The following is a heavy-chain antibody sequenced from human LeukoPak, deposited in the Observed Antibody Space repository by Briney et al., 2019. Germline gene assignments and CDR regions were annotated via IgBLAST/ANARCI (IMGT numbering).Heavy chain of an antibody. CDR3: ARTRRYYMDV. CDR1: GGSISSGSYY. CDR2: IYTSGST. Sequence: SQTLSLTCTVSGGSISSGSYYWSWIRQPAGKGLEWIGRIYTSGSTNYNPSLKSRVTISVDTSKNQFSLKLSSVTAADTAVYYCARTRRYYMDVWGKGTTVTVSS. D-gene: IGHD2-2*01. J-gene: IGHJ6*03. V-gene: IGHV4-61*02.